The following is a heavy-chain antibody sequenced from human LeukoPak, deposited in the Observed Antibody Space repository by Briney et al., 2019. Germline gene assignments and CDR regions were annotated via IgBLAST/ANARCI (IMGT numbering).Heavy chain of an antibody. Sequence: PGGSLRLSCAASGFTFSSYGMHWVRQAPGKGLEWVAVISYDGSNKYYADSVKGRFTISRDNSKNTLYLQMNSLGAEDTAVYYCAKDLWRFGESHRYSFDYWGQGTLVTVSS. CDR2: ISYDGSNK. CDR3: AKDLWRFGESHRYSFDY. D-gene: IGHD3-10*01. V-gene: IGHV3-30*18. J-gene: IGHJ4*02. CDR1: GFTFSSYG.